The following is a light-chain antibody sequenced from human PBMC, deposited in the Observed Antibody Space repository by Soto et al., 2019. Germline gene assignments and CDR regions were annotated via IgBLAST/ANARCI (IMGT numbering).Light chain of an antibody. CDR1: SSNIGSNT. V-gene: IGLV1-44*01. CDR3: AAWDDSVNGPI. J-gene: IGLJ2*01. CDR2: GSN. Sequence: QSVLTQPPSASGTPGQRVTISCSGSSSNIGSNTVNWYQQLPGTAPKVLIYGSNQRPSGVPDRFSGSKSGTSVSLAISGLQSEDEADYYCAAWDDSVNGPIFGGGTKLTVL.